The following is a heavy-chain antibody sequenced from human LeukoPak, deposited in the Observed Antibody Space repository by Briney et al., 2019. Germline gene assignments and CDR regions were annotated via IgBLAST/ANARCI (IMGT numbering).Heavy chain of an antibody. D-gene: IGHD2-15*01. CDR1: GFTFSGYW. CDR3: AKTPEVVVAATGYYFDY. V-gene: IGHV3-7*01. CDR2: LRPDGSDK. Sequence: GGSLRLSCAASGFTFSGYWMTWVRQAPGKGLEWVANLRPDGSDKYYADSVKGRFTISRDNSKNTLYLQMNSLRAEDTAVYYCAKTPEVVVAATGYYFDYWGQGTLVTVSS. J-gene: IGHJ4*02.